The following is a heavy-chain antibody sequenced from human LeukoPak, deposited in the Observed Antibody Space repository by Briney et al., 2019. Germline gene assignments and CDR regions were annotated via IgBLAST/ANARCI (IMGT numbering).Heavy chain of an antibody. CDR1: GGSISSSSYY. D-gene: IGHD1-26*01. Sequence: SETLSLTCTVSGGSISSSSYYWGWIRQPPGKGLEWIGSIYYSGSTYYNPSLKSRVTISVDTSKNQFSLKLSSVTAADTAVYYCARVRGPSPAIGRGHFDYWGQGTLVTVSS. CDR3: ARVRGPSPAIGRGHFDY. V-gene: IGHV4-39*01. CDR2: IYYSGST. J-gene: IGHJ4*02.